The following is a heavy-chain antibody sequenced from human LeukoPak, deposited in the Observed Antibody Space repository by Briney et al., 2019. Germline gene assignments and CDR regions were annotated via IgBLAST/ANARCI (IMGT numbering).Heavy chain of an antibody. Sequence: GASVKVSCKASGYTFSDYGISWVRQTPGQGLEWLGWISGHDGNTNYAQKVQGRVTMTTDTSTNTAYMELRSLRSDDTAVYYCARNRRVRGYSGDDSAINWFDPWGQGTLVTVSS. D-gene: IGHD5-12*01. CDR1: GYTFSDYG. CDR2: ISGHDGNT. J-gene: IGHJ5*02. CDR3: ARNRRVRGYSGDDSAINWFDP. V-gene: IGHV1-18*01.